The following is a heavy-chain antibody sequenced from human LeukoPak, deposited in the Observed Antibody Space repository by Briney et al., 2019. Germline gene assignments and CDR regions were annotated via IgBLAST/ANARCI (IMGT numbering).Heavy chain of an antibody. Sequence: ASVKVSCEASGYTFTGYYMHWVRQAPGQGLEWMGRINPNSGGTNYAQQFQGKVSMTRSTTISTAYMKLSRLRSDDTAVYYCARGHMVRVVITIFDYWGEGTLVTVSS. CDR3: ARGHMVRVVITIFDY. J-gene: IGHJ4*02. CDR2: INPNSGGT. D-gene: IGHD3-10*01. V-gene: IGHV1-2*06. CDR1: GYTFTGYY.